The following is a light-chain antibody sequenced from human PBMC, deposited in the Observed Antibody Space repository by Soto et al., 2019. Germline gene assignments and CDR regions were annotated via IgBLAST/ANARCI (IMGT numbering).Light chain of an antibody. V-gene: IGKV3-11*01. J-gene: IGKJ1*01. Sequence: IVLTQSPATLSLSPGERATLSCRARQSVSNFLAWYQQKPGQAPRLLISDASNRATGIPGRFSGSGSGTDFSLTISSREPEDFAVYYCQQRSNWPWTFGQGTKVEIK. CDR3: QQRSNWPWT. CDR2: DAS. CDR1: QSVSNF.